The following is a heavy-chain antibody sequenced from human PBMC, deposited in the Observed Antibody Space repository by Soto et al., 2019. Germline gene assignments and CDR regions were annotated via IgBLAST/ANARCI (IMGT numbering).Heavy chain of an antibody. CDR3: ARDVVAARHASWFDP. CDR1: GFTFSSYG. D-gene: IGHD6-6*01. CDR2: IWYDGSNK. J-gene: IGHJ5*02. V-gene: IGHV3-33*01. Sequence: GGSLRLSCAASGFTFSSYGMHWVRQAPGKGLEWVAVIWYDGSNKYYADSVKGRFTISRDNSKNTLYLQMNSLRAEDTAVYYCARDVVAARHASWFDPWGQGTLVTVSS.